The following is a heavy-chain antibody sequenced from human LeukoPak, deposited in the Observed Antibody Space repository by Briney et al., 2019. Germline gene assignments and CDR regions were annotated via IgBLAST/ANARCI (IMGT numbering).Heavy chain of an antibody. CDR3: ARDGFIFVAAADYYYYYYRDV. V-gene: IGHV3-48*01. Sequence: GGSLRLSCAASGFTFSSYSMNWVRQAPGKGLEWVSYISSSSSTIYYADSVKGRFTISRDNAKNSLYLQMNSLRAEDTAVYYCARDGFIFVAAADYYYYYYRDVWGKGTTVTVSS. J-gene: IGHJ6*03. D-gene: IGHD6-13*01. CDR2: ISSSSSTI. CDR1: GFTFSSYS.